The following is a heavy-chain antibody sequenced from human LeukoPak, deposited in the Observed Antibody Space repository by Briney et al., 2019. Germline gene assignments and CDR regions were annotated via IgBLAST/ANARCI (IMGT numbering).Heavy chain of an antibody. J-gene: IGHJ5*02. CDR3: ARDGSSWYWGFDP. Sequence: SSETLSLTCTVSGGSMSSDIYYWGWIRQPPGKGLEWIGSVYFSGSTYYNPSLKSRVTISVDTSKNQFSLQLNSVTPEDTAVYYCARDGSSWYWGFDPWGQGTLVTVSS. V-gene: IGHV4-39*02. CDR2: VYFSGST. D-gene: IGHD6-13*01. CDR1: GGSMSSDIYY.